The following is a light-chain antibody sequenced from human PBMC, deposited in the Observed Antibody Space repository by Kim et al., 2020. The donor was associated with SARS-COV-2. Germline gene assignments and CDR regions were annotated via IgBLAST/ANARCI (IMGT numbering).Light chain of an antibody. J-gene: IGKJ2*01. CDR3: QQYDNY. CDR1: QSISSY. V-gene: IGKV1-39*01. Sequence: SSLSASVGDRVTITCRASQSISSYLNWYQQKPGKAPKLLIYAASSLQSGVPSRFSGSGSGTQFTLTISSLQPDDFGTYYCQQYDNYFGQGTKLEIK. CDR2: AAS.